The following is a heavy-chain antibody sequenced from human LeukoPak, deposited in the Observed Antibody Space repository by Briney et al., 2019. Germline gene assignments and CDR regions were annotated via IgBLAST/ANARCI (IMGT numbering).Heavy chain of an antibody. V-gene: IGHV3-30-3*01. CDR3: AREGYYGSGSPPSLYFDY. D-gene: IGHD3-10*01. CDR1: RFTFRNYV. Sequence: GGSLRLSCAASRFTFRNYVIHWVRQAPGKGLEWVAVTSSDLNVKLYADSVKGRFTISRDNSRSTLYLQMNSLRPEDTAIYYCAREGYYGSGSPPSLYFDYWGQGTLVTVSS. CDR2: TSSDLNVK. J-gene: IGHJ4*02.